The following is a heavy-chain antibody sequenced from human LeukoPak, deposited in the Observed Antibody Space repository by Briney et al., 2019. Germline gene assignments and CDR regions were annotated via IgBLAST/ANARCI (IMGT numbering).Heavy chain of an antibody. CDR1: GGSISSYY. CDR2: IYYSGST. D-gene: IGHD3-9*01. CDR3: ARSIRYFGDFDY. J-gene: IGHJ4*02. Sequence: SETLSLTCTVSGGSISSYYWSWIRQPPGKGLEWIGYIYYSGSTNYNPSLKSRVTISVDTSKNQFSLKLSSVTAADTAVYYCARSIRYFGDFDYWGQGALVTVSS. V-gene: IGHV4-59*13.